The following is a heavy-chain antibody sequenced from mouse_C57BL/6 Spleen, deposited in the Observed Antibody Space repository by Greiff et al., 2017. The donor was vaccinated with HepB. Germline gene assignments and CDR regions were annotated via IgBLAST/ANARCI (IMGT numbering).Heavy chain of an antibody. D-gene: IGHD1-1*01. Sequence: QVQLQQSGAELVMPGASVKLSCKASGYTFTSYWMHWVKQRPGQGLEWIGEIDPSDSYTNYNQKFKGKSTLTVDKSSSTAYMQLSSLTSEDSAVYYCARPYYYGSSPYYFDYWGQGTTLTVSS. J-gene: IGHJ2*01. V-gene: IGHV1-69*01. CDR2: IDPSDSYT. CDR3: ARPYYYGSSPYYFDY. CDR1: GYTFTSYW.